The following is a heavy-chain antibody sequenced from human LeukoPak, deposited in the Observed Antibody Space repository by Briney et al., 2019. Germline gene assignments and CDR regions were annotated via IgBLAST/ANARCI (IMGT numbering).Heavy chain of an antibody. Sequence: ASVKVSCKASEYTFTSYDINWVRQASGRGLEWMGWMNPNNGKTGYAQKFQGRVTMTRDTSTSTAYMELRGLISEDTAVYYCVRDGEGVAISVNYWFDPWGQGTLVTVSS. D-gene: IGHD3-10*01. CDR3: VRDGEGVAISVNYWFDP. CDR1: EYTFTSYD. J-gene: IGHJ5*02. V-gene: IGHV1-8*01. CDR2: MNPNNGKT.